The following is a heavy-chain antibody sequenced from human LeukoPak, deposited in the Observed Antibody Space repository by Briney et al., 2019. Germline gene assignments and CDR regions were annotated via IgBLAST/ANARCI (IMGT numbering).Heavy chain of an antibody. CDR1: GFTFSRYA. V-gene: IGHV3-30-3*01. Sequence: QPGGSLRLSCAASGFTFSRYAMHWVRQAPGKGLEWVAVISYDGSNKYYADSVKGRFTISRDNSKNTLYLQMNSLRAEDTAVYYCARDSYGMDVWGQGTTVTVSS. J-gene: IGHJ6*02. CDR3: ARDSYGMDV. CDR2: ISYDGSNK.